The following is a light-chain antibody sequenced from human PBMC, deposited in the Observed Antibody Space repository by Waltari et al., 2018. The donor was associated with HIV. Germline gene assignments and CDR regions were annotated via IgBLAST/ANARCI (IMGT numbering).Light chain of an antibody. Sequence: ELLLTQSPATLSLSPGERATLSCRASQSIGNYLAWYQHKPGRAPRLLIYDASKRAAGIPARFSGSGSGTDFTLTISSLEPEDFAIYYCLQRTNWPPRGTFGLGTKLEI. CDR3: LQRTNWPPRGT. J-gene: IGKJ2*02. V-gene: IGKV3-11*01. CDR2: DAS. CDR1: QSIGNY.